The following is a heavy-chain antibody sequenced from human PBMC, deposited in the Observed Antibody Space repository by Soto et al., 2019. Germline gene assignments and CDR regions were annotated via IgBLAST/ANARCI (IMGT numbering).Heavy chain of an antibody. D-gene: IGHD3-3*01. V-gene: IGHV4-61*01. J-gene: IGHJ6*02. CDR3: ARGRAGSAGSSLGRRMDV. CDR1: GEAVGSGQSY. CDR2: TSVTGAM. Sequence: QVQLQESGPGLVKPSETLSLLCFVSGEAVGSGQSYWNWIRQAPGKGLEWIGHTSVTGAMKYSASLKGRVTMSVDASNSQISRSLPSVTAAYWASFCCARGRAGSAGSSLGRRMDVWGQGTTVTV.